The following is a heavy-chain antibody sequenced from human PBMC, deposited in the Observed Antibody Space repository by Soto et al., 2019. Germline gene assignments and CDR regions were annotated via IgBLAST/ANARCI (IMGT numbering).Heavy chain of an antibody. CDR1: GLTYSAAW. CDR3: ARSDIVVGPYRRR. J-gene: IGHJ6*02. Sequence: GGSLRLSCEVSGLTYSAAWMHWVRQAPGKGLVWVSSINRGGSVTNYADSVKGRFTISRDSAEKTLYLQINSLRADDTGVYYCARSDIVVGPYRRRWGQGTTGTVSS. D-gene: IGHD2-2*01. V-gene: IGHV3-74*01. CDR2: INRGGSVT.